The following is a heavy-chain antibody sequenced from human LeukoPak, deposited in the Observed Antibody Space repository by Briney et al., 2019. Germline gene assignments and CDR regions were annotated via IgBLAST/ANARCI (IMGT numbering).Heavy chain of an antibody. D-gene: IGHD3-3*01. V-gene: IGHV4-59*08. CDR2: VYYSGIT. CDR3: ARLLGWSGPINWFDP. J-gene: IGHJ5*02. Sequence: PSETLSLTCTVSGGSTSSDYWSWIRQPPGKGLEWIGYVYYSGITNYNPSLKSRVTISVGTSKNHFSLKLTSVTAADTAVYYCARLLGWSGPINWFDPWGRGTLVTVSS. CDR1: GGSTSSDY.